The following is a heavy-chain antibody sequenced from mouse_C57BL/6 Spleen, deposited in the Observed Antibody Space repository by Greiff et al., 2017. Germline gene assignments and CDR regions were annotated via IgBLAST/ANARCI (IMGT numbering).Heavy chain of an antibody. D-gene: IGHD3-2*01. Sequence: QVQLQQSGAELVRPGASVTLSCKASGYTFTDYEMHWVKQTPVHGLEWIGAIDPETGGTAYNQKFKGKDILTADKSSSTAYMELRSLTSEDSAVYYCTTRQLPHYWGQGTTLTVSS. CDR3: TTRQLPHY. J-gene: IGHJ2*01. CDR1: GYTFTDYE. CDR2: IDPETGGT. V-gene: IGHV1-15*01.